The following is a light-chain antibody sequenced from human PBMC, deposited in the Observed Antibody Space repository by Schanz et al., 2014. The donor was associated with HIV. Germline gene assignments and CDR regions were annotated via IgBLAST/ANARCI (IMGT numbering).Light chain of an antibody. J-gene: IGLJ3*02. CDR1: SSNIGRNG. CDR3: AVWDDSLKGWV. Sequence: QSVLTQTPSASGTPGQRVTVSCSGSSSNIGRNGVSWYQQPPATAPKLLIYSYNQRPSGVPKRFSGSKSGTSASLAISGLQSEDEANYYCAVWDDSLKGWVFGGGTKLTVL. V-gene: IGLV1-44*01. CDR2: SYN.